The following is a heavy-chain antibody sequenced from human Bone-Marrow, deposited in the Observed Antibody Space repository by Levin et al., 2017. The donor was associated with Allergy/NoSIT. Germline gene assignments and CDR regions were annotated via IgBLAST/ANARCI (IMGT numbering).Heavy chain of an antibody. J-gene: IGHJ3*02. CDR3: ARHRNTINIHDGFDI. CDR2: INWSGGRT. Sequence: QAGGSLRLSCAASGFTFDDYGMSWVRQAPGKGLEWVSVINWSGGRTGYADSVKGRLTISRYNANNSLYLQMNSLRVEDTALYYCARHRNTINIHDGFDIWGQGTMVTVSS. V-gene: IGHV3-20*04. D-gene: IGHD3-9*01. CDR1: GFTFDDYG.